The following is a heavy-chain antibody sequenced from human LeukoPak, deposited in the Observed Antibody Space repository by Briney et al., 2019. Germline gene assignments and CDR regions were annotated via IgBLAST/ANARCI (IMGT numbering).Heavy chain of an antibody. J-gene: IGHJ4*02. V-gene: IGHV1-18*01. Sequence: ASVKVSWKASGYDFINYGITWVRQAPGQGLEWMGWISLYNGNTDYKLQGRVTMTTDTSTSTAYMELRSLRSDDTAVSYCARGGPFFSSSSSKEYYFDYWGQGTLVTVSS. CDR3: ARGGPFFSSSSSKEYYFDY. CDR2: ISLYNGNT. CDR1: GYDFINYG. D-gene: IGHD6-6*01.